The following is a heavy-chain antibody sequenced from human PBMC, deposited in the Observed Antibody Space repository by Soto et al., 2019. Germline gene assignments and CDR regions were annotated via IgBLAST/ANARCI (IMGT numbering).Heavy chain of an antibody. CDR1: GGSISRYY. J-gene: IGHJ5*02. Sequence: PSETLSLTCNVSGGSISRYYWSWIRQPPGKGLEWIGYIHYSGSTKYNPSLKSRVTISVDTSKNQFSLKLTSVTAADTAVYFCARVPPVASTIPSLWFDPWGQGTPVPVYS. D-gene: IGHD6-19*01. V-gene: IGHV4-59*01. CDR3: ARVPPVASTIPSLWFDP. CDR2: IHYSGST.